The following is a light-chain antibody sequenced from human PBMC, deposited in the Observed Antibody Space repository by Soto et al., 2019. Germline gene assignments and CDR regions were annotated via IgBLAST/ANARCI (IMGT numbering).Light chain of an antibody. Sequence: EVLMTQSQGTLYVSPGERVTVSCRASQSIGSNLAWYQQKPGQAPRLLIYGASTRVIGVPDRFSGGRSGTEFTLTISSLQSEDIAVYLCQQYNDWPPYTFGQGTKLEIK. J-gene: IGKJ2*01. CDR1: QSIGSN. CDR2: GAS. CDR3: QQYNDWPPYT. V-gene: IGKV3-15*01.